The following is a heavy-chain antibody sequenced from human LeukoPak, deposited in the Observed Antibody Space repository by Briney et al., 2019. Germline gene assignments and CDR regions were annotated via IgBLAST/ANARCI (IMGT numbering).Heavy chain of an antibody. CDR3: ARDGNASPEWYFDL. Sequence: PSETLSLTCAVSGGSISSGGYSWSWIRQPPGKGLEWIGYIYHSGSTYYNPSLKSRVTISVDRSKNQFSLKLSSVTAADTAVYYCARDGNASPEWYFDLWGRGTLVTVSS. J-gene: IGHJ2*01. D-gene: IGHD1-1*01. CDR1: GGSISSGGYS. V-gene: IGHV4-30-2*01. CDR2: IYHSGST.